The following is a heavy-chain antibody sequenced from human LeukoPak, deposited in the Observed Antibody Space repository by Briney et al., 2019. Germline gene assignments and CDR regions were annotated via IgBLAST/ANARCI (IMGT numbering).Heavy chain of an antibody. V-gene: IGHV3-49*03. D-gene: IGHD5-18*01. CDR3: TRAGRGYTYD. Sequence: GGSLRLSCTGSGFRFGDYVMSWFRQAPGKGLEWVGFIRSKSYSGTTEYAASVKGRFSISRDDSKSIAYLQMNSLETEDTAVYFCTRAGRGYTYDWGQGTLVTVSS. J-gene: IGHJ4*02. CDR2: IRSKSYSGTT. CDR1: GFRFGDYV.